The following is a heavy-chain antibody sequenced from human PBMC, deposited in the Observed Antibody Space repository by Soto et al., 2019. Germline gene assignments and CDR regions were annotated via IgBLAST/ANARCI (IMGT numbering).Heavy chain of an antibody. CDR2: VTHSGTA. J-gene: IGHJ4*02. D-gene: IGHD6-19*01. Sequence: TSETLSLTCAVSGGSIDSGAFSLSRIRQPPGKGLEWIGYVTHSGTAYSIPSLNGRLTLSVDSSQTQFSLKLTSVTAADSAFYYCARIHWAQSSLDYWGRGILVTVSS. CDR3: ARIHWAQSSLDY. CDR1: GGSIDSGAFS. V-gene: IGHV4-30-2*01.